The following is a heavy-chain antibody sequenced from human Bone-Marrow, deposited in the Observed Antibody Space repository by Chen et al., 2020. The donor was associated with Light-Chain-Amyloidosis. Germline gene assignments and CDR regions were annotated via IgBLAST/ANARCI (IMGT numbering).Heavy chain of an antibody. CDR1: GYNFTDYD. CDR3: SRGPLRDYIWGSFSDTWFDP. J-gene: IGHJ5*02. V-gene: IGHV1-8*01. D-gene: IGHD3-16*02. CDR2: MNPSNRNR. Sequence: QVQLVQSGAEVKKPGASVRVSCKASGYNFTDYDINWVRQAPGQGLEWMGWMNPSNRNRGYAQTFQGRVSMTRDISINTAYMELSRLRSEDTAVYYCSRGPLRDYIWGSFSDTWFDPWGQGTLVIVSS.